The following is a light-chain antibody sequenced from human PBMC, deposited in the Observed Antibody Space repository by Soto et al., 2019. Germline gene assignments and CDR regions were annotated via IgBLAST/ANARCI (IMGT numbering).Light chain of an antibody. CDR1: QRVLNTSNNKNY. CDR3: QQYYTTPYT. V-gene: IGKV4-1*01. CDR2: WAY. J-gene: IGKJ2*01. Sequence: DIVMTQSPDSLAVSLGERATINCKSSQRVLNTSNNKNYLAWYQQKPGQPPKLLIYWAYTRESGVPDRFSGSGSGTDFTLTISSLQAEDVAVYYCQQYYTTPYTFGQGTKLEIK.